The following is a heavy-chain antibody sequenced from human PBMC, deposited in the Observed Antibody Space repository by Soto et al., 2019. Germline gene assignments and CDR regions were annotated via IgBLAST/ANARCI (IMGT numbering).Heavy chain of an antibody. V-gene: IGHV3-7*04. CDR2: INEDGSQK. D-gene: IGHD6-13*01. Sequence: EVQLVESGGGLVQPGGSLRLSCVASGFSCSAYWMNWVRQAPGKGLEWLANINEDGSQKDYVDSVRGRFTTSRDNAKNSLYLQITSLTVEDTPIYYCTRGISTPGIDYWGQGTLLTVSS. CDR3: TRGISTPGIDY. CDR1: GFSCSAYW. J-gene: IGHJ4*02.